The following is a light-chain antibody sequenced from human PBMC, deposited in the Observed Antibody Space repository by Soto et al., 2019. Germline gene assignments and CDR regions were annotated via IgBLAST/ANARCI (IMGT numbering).Light chain of an antibody. J-gene: IGLJ2*01. Sequence: NFMLTQPHSVSESPGKTVTISCTRSSGSIASNYVQWYRQRPGSFPTTVIYEDNQRPSGVPDRFSGSIDSSSNSASLTISGLKTEDEADYYCQSYDSSNVVFGGGTKLTVL. V-gene: IGLV6-57*01. CDR2: EDN. CDR1: SGSIASNY. CDR3: QSYDSSNVV.